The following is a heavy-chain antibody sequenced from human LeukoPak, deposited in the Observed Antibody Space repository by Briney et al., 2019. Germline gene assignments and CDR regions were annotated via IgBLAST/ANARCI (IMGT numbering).Heavy chain of an antibody. J-gene: IGHJ4*02. Sequence: PGRSLRLSCAASGFTFSSYGMHWVRQAPGKGLEWVAVIWYDGSNKYYADSVKGRFTISRDNSKNTLNLQMNSLRAEDTAVYYCAKAQHTAMVRHGDYWGRGTLVTVSS. D-gene: IGHD5-18*01. CDR1: GFTFSSYG. CDR2: IWYDGSNK. V-gene: IGHV3-33*06. CDR3: AKAQHTAMVRHGDY.